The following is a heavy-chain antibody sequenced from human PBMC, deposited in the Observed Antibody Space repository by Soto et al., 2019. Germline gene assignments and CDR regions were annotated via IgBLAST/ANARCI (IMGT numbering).Heavy chain of an antibody. CDR3: AREDKSGGYTPPGTSGFDS. D-gene: IGHD5-12*01. Sequence: SVKVSCKASGGTFSTYAISWVRQAPGQGLEWMGGIIPIYGTANYAQKFQGRLTMTADESTSTVYMELSSLRSDDTAVYYCAREDKSGGYTPPGTSGFDSWGQGTLVTVSS. V-gene: IGHV1-69*13. CDR1: GGTFSTYA. CDR2: IIPIYGTA. J-gene: IGHJ4*02.